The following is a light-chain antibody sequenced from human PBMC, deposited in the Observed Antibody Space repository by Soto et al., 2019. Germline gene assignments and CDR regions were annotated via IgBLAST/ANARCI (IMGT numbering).Light chain of an antibody. CDR2: DTS. CDR3: QQRFNWPWR. J-gene: IGKJ1*01. CDR1: QSVNKY. Sequence: ETVLTQSPATVSLPQGERATRSCRASQSVNKYLAWFQQRLGQPHRLLIYDTSNRATGIPPRFSGSGSGTDFTLIISSLEPEDLAVYYCQQRFNWPWRSAQGAKV. V-gene: IGKV3-11*01.